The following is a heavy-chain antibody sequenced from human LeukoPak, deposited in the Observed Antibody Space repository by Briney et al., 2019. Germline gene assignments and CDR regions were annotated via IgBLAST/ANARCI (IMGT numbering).Heavy chain of an antibody. Sequence: PSETLSLTCTVSGGSISSSNYYWGWIRQPPGKGLEWIGSIYYSGSTYYNPSLKSRVTISVDTSKNQFSLKLSSVTAADTAVYYCARRMRTRAFDYWGQGTLVTVSS. CDR3: ARRMRTRAFDY. D-gene: IGHD1/OR15-1a*01. J-gene: IGHJ4*02. CDR2: IYYSGST. V-gene: IGHV4-39*01. CDR1: GGSISSSNYY.